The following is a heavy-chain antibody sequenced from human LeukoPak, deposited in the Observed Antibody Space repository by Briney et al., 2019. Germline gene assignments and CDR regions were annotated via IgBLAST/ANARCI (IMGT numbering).Heavy chain of an antibody. CDR2: IYYSGST. CDR1: GGSISSSSYY. Sequence: PSETLSLTCTVSGGSISSSSYYWGWIRQPPGKGLEWIGSIYYSGSTYYNPSLKSRVTISVDTSKNQFSLKLSSVTAADTAVYYCARDFTAAGTFDYWGQGTLVTVSS. J-gene: IGHJ4*02. V-gene: IGHV4-39*07. CDR3: ARDFTAAGTFDY. D-gene: IGHD6-13*01.